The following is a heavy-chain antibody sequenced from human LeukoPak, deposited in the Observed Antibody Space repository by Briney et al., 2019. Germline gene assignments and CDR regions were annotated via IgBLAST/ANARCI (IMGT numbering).Heavy chain of an antibody. CDR2: ISNDERNK. Sequence: PGGSLRLSCEASGFNFHNFAMHWVRQAPGKGLEWVAVISNDERNKYYTDSVKGRFTISRDNAKNSLYLQMNSLRAEDTAVYYCARLIVVVPAAMDEGNWFDPWGQGTLVTVSS. V-gene: IGHV3-30*04. D-gene: IGHD2-2*01. J-gene: IGHJ5*02. CDR1: GFNFHNFA. CDR3: ARLIVVVPAAMDEGNWFDP.